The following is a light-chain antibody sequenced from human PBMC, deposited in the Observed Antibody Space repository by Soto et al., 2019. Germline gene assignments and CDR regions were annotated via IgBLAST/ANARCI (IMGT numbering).Light chain of an antibody. J-gene: IGLJ1*01. CDR2: EVS. CDR3: SSYTSSSTYV. CDR1: SSDVGGYNY. Sequence: QSALTQSASVSGSPGQSITISCTGTSSDVGGYNYVSWYQQHPGKAPKLMIYEVSNRPSGVSNRFSGSKSGNTASLTISGLQAEDEADYYCSSYTSSSTYVFGTGTKFTVL. V-gene: IGLV2-14*01.